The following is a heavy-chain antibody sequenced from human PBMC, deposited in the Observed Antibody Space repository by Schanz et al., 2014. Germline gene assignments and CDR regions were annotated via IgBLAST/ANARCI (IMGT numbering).Heavy chain of an antibody. J-gene: IGHJ5*01. D-gene: IGHD4-17*01. CDR1: GGSISSGGYY. CDR2: IYDGGST. CDR3: ARSPGDYPGWFDS. V-gene: IGHV4-31*03. Sequence: QVQLQESGPGLVKPSQTLSLTCTVSGGSISSGGYYWSWIRQHPGKGLEWIGYIYDGGSTYYNPSLKSRVPISVDTSKNQCSLRLSSVTAADTAVYYCARSPGDYPGWFDSWGQGTRVTVSS.